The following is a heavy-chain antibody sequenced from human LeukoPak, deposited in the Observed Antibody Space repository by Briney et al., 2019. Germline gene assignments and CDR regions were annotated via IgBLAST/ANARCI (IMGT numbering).Heavy chain of an antibody. D-gene: IGHD5-24*01. J-gene: IGHJ5*02. CDR1: GFTFDDYY. CDR2: INIGGTNT. V-gene: IGHV3-11*01. Sequence: PGGSLRLSCAASGFTFDDYYMSWIRQAPGKGLEWLSYINIGGTNTHYADSVKGRFTISRDNAKKSLYLEMNNLRAEDTAVYYCAADGAGFDTWGQGVLVTVSS. CDR3: AADGAGFDT.